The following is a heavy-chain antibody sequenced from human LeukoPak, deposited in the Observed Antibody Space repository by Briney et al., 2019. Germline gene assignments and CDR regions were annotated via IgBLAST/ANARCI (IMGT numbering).Heavy chain of an antibody. CDR3: ARQGNWNYLSP. D-gene: IGHD1-7*01. CDR2: IYYSGST. J-gene: IGHJ4*02. V-gene: IGHV4-59*08. CDR1: GGSISSYY. Sequence: PSETLSPTCTVSGGSISSYYWSWIRQPPGKGLEWIGYIYYSGSTNYNPSLKSRVTISVDTSKNQFSLKLSSVTAADTAVYYCARQGNWNYLSPWGQGTLVTVSS.